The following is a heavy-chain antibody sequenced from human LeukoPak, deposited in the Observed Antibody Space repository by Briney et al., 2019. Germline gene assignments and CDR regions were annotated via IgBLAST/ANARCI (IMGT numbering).Heavy chain of an antibody. Sequence: PGGSLRLSCTASGLIFNDYVINWVRQAPGKGLEWVADIKEDGSEKSYVDSVKGRFTISRDNAKNSLYLQMNTLRAEDTALYYCARGRMVRGVIHYYYYMDVWGKGTTVTVSS. V-gene: IGHV3-7*03. CDR2: IKEDGSEK. D-gene: IGHD3-10*01. CDR1: GLIFNDYV. J-gene: IGHJ6*03. CDR3: ARGRMVRGVIHYYYYMDV.